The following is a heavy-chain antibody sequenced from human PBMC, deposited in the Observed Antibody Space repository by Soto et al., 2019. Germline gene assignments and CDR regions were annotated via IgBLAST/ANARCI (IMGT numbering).Heavy chain of an antibody. CDR1: GGTFSSYA. Sequence: SVKVSCKASGGTFSSYAISWVRQAPGQGLEWMGGIIPIFGTANYAQKFQGRVTITADKSTSTAYMELSSLRSEDTAVYYCARGELRFLEWLFSYYYYGMDVWGQGTTVTVSS. CDR2: IIPIFGTA. V-gene: IGHV1-69*06. CDR3: ARGELRFLEWLFSYYYYGMDV. J-gene: IGHJ6*02. D-gene: IGHD3-3*01.